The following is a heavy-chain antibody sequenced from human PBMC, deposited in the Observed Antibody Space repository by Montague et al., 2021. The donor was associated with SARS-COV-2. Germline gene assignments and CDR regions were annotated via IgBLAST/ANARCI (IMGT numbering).Heavy chain of an antibody. Sequence: SETLSLTCAVYGGSFSGYYWSWIRQPPGKGLEWIGEINHSGSTNYNPSLKSRVTISVDTSKNQFFLKLSPVTAADTAVYYCARGKYSSSWYGTRPFDPWGQGTLVTVSS. V-gene: IGHV4-34*01. CDR1: GGSFSGYY. CDR3: ARGKYSSSWYGTRPFDP. J-gene: IGHJ5*02. CDR2: INHSGST. D-gene: IGHD6-13*01.